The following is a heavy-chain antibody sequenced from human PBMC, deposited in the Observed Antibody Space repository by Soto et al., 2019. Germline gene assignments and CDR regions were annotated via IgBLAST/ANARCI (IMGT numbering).Heavy chain of an antibody. V-gene: IGHV3-21*01. CDR2: ISSSSSYI. D-gene: IGHD6-19*01. J-gene: IGHJ6*02. Sequence: EVQLVESGGGLVKPGGSLRLSCAASGFTFSSYSMNWVRQAPGKGLGWVSSISSSSSYIYYADSVKGRFTISRDNAKNSLYLQMNSRRAEDTAVYYCARDKQWLVRGYYYGMDVWGQGTTVTVSS. CDR1: GFTFSSYS. CDR3: ARDKQWLVRGYYYGMDV.